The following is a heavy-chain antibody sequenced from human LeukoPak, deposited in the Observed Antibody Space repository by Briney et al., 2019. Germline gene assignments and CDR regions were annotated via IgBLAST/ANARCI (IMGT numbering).Heavy chain of an antibody. Sequence: ASVKVSCMASGYTFTSYDINWVRQATGQGLEWMGWMNPNSGNTGYAQKFQGRVTMTRNTSMSTAYMELSSLRSEDTAVYYCARASLDVDTAMVYYYYGMDVWGQGITVTVSS. D-gene: IGHD5-18*01. CDR3: ARASLDVDTAMVYYYYGMDV. CDR2: MNPNSGNT. J-gene: IGHJ6*02. CDR1: GYTFTSYD. V-gene: IGHV1-8*01.